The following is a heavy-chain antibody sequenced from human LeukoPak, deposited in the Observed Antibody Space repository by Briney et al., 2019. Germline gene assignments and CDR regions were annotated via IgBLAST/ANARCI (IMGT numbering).Heavy chain of an antibody. CDR2: ISGSGGST. CDR1: GFTVRNNY. CDR3: AKSGYNRFDY. Sequence: GGSLRLSCAASGFTVRNNYMTWVRQAPGKGLEWVSAISGSGGSTYYADSVKGRFTISRDNSKNTLYLQMNSLRAEDTAVYYCAKSGYNRFDYWGQGTLVTVSS. V-gene: IGHV3-23*01. J-gene: IGHJ4*02. D-gene: IGHD5-24*01.